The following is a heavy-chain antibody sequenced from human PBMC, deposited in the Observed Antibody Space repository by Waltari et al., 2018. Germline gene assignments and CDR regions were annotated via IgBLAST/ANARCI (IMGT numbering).Heavy chain of an antibody. J-gene: IGHJ5*02. V-gene: IGHV4-39*01. CDR1: GGSISSSRYY. CDR3: ARRGVACSGGSCYNWFDP. D-gene: IGHD2-15*01. CDR2: IYYRWST. Sequence: QLQLQESGPGLGKPSETLSLTCTVPGGSISSSRYYWGWCRAPPGKGLEWIWGIYYRWSTYYNPSVKSRVTISVDTSKNQFSLKLRSVTAADTAVYYWARRGVACSGGSCYNWFDPWGQGTLVTVSS.